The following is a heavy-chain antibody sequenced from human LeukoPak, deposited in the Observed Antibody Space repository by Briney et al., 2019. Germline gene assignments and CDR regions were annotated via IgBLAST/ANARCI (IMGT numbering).Heavy chain of an antibody. CDR3: ARHGVAVTSYFGY. J-gene: IGHJ4*02. CDR2: IYSGGST. CDR1: GFSVGSNY. Sequence: PGGSLRLSCAASGFSVGSNYMSWVRQAPGKGLEWVSVIYSGGSTYYADSVKGRFTISRDNSKNTLYLQMNSLRAEDTAVYYCARHGVAVTSYFGYWGQGTLVTVSS. V-gene: IGHV3-53*01. D-gene: IGHD2-2*01.